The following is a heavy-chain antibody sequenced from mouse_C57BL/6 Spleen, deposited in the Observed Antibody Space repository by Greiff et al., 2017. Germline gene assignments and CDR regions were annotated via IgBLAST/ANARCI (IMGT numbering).Heavy chain of an antibody. J-gene: IGHJ3*01. CDR2: INPNNGGT. CDR3: AREVDYGFAY. D-gene: IGHD2-4*01. Sequence: EVQLQQSGPELVKPGASVKISCKASGYTFTDYYMNWVKQSHGKSLEWIGDINPNNGGTSYNQKFKGKVTLSVDKSSSTAYMELRSLTSEDSAVYYCAREVDYGFAYWGQGTLVTVSA. V-gene: IGHV1-26*01. CDR1: GYTFTDYY.